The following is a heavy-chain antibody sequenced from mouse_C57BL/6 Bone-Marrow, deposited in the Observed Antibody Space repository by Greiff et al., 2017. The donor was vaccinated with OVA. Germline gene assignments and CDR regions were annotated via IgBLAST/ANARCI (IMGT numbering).Heavy chain of an antibody. CDR3: ARSVYRLTWFAY. V-gene: IGHV1-26*01. CDR1: GYTFTDYY. D-gene: IGHD2-1*01. CDR2: INPNNGGT. J-gene: IGHJ3*01. Sequence: EVQLQQSGPELVKPGASVKISCKASGYTFTDYYMNWVKQSHGKSLEWIGDINPNNGGTSYNQKFKGKATLAVDKSSSTAYMELRSLTSEDSAVYYCARSVYRLTWFAYWGQGTLVTVSA.